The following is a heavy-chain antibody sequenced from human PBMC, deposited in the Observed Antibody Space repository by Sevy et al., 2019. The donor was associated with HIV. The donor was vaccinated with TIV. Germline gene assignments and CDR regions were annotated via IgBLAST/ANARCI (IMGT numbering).Heavy chain of an antibody. Sequence: GGSLRLSCAASGFTFSSYGMHWVRQAPGKGLERVAVIWYDGSNKYYADSVKGRFTISRDNSKNTLYLQMNSLRAEDTAVYYCARDDSSSWYGPFDYWGQGTLVTVSS. CDR3: ARDDSSSWYGPFDY. J-gene: IGHJ4*02. CDR2: IWYDGSNK. CDR1: GFTFSSYG. V-gene: IGHV3-33*01. D-gene: IGHD6-13*01.